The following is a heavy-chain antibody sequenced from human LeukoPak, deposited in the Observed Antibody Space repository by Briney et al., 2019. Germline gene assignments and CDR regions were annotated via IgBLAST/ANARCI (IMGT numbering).Heavy chain of an antibody. CDR2: ISSSSNYI. J-gene: IGHJ4*02. CDR1: GFNFSSYN. Sequence: GGSLRLSCAASGFNFSSYNMNWVRQAPGKGLEWVASISSSSNYIYYVDSVKGRFTISRDNAKNSLYLQMNSLRAEDTAVYYCARGGSYFDYWGQGTLVTVSS. CDR3: ARGGSYFDY. D-gene: IGHD1-26*01. V-gene: IGHV3-21*01.